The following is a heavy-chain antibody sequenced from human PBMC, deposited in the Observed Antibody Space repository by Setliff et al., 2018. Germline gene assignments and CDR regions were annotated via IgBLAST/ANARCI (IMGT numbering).Heavy chain of an antibody. V-gene: IGHV4-39*01. Sequence: PSETLSLTCTVSGASLSSGTYYWGWNRQPPGKGLEWIGRIYYRGDTYYNASLKGRLTISVDTAQNQFSLRLTSVTAAETAVYYCARTGTYRYFDYWGQGALVTVSS. J-gene: IGHJ4*02. CDR1: GASLSSGTYY. D-gene: IGHD1-1*01. CDR2: IYYRGDT. CDR3: ARTGTYRYFDY.